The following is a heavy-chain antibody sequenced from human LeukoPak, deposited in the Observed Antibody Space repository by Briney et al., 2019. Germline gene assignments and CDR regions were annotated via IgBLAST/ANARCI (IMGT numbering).Heavy chain of an antibody. J-gene: IGHJ4*02. CDR2: INPTDNST. CDR3: AREGGTRDGYNWDF. CDR1: GYTFTSYY. D-gene: IGHD5-24*01. Sequence: ASVKVSCKASGYTFTSYYMHWVRQAPGQGLEWMGLINPTDNSTSYAQKFQGRVTMTRDMSTSTVYMELSTLRSADTALYYCAREGGTRDGYNWDFWGQGTLVTVSS. V-gene: IGHV1-46*01.